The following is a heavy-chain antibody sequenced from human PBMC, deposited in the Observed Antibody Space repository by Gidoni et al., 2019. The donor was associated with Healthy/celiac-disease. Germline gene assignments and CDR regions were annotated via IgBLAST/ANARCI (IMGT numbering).Heavy chain of an antibody. Sequence: EVQLLESGGGLVQPGVSLRLSCAASGFTFSSYAMSWVRQAPGKGLEWVSAISGSGGSTYYADSVKGRFTISRDNSKNTLYLQMNSRRAEDTAVYYCAKLLTWELTPNDYWGQGTLVTVSS. D-gene: IGHD1-26*01. J-gene: IGHJ4*02. V-gene: IGHV3-23*01. CDR2: ISGSGGST. CDR1: GFTFSSYA. CDR3: AKLLTWELTPNDY.